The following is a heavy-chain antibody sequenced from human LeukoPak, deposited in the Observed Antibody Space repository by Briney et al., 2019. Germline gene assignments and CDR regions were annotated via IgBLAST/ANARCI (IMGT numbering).Heavy chain of an antibody. CDR3: ARRHRANPDAFDI. J-gene: IGHJ3*02. CDR2: ISAYNGNT. V-gene: IGHV1-18*01. CDR1: GYTLTSYG. Sequence: ASVKVSCKASGYTLTSYGISWVRQAPGQGLEWMGWISAYNGNTNYAQKLQGRVTMTTDTSTSTTYMELRSLRSDDTAVYYCARRHRANPDAFDIWGQGTMVAVSS.